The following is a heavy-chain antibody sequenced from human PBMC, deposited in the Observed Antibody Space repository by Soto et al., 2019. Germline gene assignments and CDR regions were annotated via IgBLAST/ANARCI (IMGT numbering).Heavy chain of an antibody. J-gene: IGHJ5*02. CDR1: GGSISSSSYY. V-gene: IGHV4-39*01. D-gene: IGHD6-13*01. CDR3: ARATYSSSSYWFDP. Sequence: QLQLQESGPGLVKPSETLSLTCPVSGGSISSSSYYWGWIRQPPGKGLEWIGSIYYSGSTYYNPSLKSRVTISVDTSKNPFSLKLSPVTAADTAVYYCARATYSSSSYWFDPWGQGTLVTVSS. CDR2: IYYSGST.